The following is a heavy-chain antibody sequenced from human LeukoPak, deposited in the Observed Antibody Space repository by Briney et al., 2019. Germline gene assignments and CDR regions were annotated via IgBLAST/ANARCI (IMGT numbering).Heavy chain of an antibody. D-gene: IGHD5-12*01. Sequence: SETLSLTCTVSGGSISTYYWSWIRQPPGKGLEWIGYIYSSGSANYNPSLKSRVTMSVDTSKNQFSLKLGSVTAADTAVYYCARMGGYSGYATHWGQGTLVTVSS. V-gene: IGHV4-59*08. CDR3: ARMGGYSGYATH. CDR1: GGSISTYY. CDR2: IYSSGSA. J-gene: IGHJ4*02.